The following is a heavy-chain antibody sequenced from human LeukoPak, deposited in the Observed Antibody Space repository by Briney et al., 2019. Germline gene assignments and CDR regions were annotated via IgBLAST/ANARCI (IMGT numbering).Heavy chain of an antibody. CDR2: ISAGGGST. Sequence: GGSLRLSCAASGFTFSSYAMTWVRQAPGKGLEWVSAISAGGGSTYYADSVKGRFTISRDKSKNTLYLQMNSLRADDTAVYYCAKAVAAAANPSLFDYWGQGTLVTVSS. V-gene: IGHV3-23*01. CDR3: AKAVAAAANPSLFDY. J-gene: IGHJ4*02. CDR1: GFTFSSYA. D-gene: IGHD6-13*01.